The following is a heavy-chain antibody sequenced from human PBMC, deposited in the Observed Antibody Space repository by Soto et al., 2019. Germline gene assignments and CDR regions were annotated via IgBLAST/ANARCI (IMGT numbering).Heavy chain of an antibody. J-gene: IGHJ5*02. CDR1: GFTFSNAW. V-gene: IGHV3-15*01. CDR3: TTGGLGENPAMVGVVS. Sequence: EVQLVESGGGLVKPGGSLRLSCAASGFTFSNAWMSWVRQAPGKGLEWVGRIKSKTDGGTTDYAAPVKGRFTISRDDSKSSLDLQMKRQKTENTAVYYCTTGGLGENPAMVGVVSWGQGALVTVSS. CDR2: IKSKTDGGTT. D-gene: IGHD5-18*01.